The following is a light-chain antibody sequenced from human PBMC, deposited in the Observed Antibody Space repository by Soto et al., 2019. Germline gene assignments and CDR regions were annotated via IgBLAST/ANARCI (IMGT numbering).Light chain of an antibody. CDR2: DTR. CDR3: LIFDDGVAV. J-gene: IGLJ7*01. V-gene: IGLV7-46*01. Sequence: QAVVTQEPSLTVSPGGTVTLTCGSSTGDVTNGRWPYWFQQRPGQVPRTLIHDTRNKHPWTPARFSGSLLRGKAALTLSGAQPEDEAIYYCLIFDDGVAVFRGGTQLTV. CDR1: TGDVTNGRW.